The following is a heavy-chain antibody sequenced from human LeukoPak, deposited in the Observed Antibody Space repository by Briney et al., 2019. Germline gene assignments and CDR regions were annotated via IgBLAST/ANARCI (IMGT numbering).Heavy chain of an antibody. CDR3: ARGGDSSGWYYYYYYMDV. Sequence: GGSLRLSCAASGFTFSSYEMNWVRQAPGKGLEWVSYISSSGSTIYYVDSVKGRFTISRDNAKNSLYLQMNSLRAEDTAVYYCARGGDSSGWYYYYYYMDVWGKGTTVTISS. J-gene: IGHJ6*03. D-gene: IGHD6-19*01. CDR2: ISSSGSTI. CDR1: GFTFSSYE. V-gene: IGHV3-48*03.